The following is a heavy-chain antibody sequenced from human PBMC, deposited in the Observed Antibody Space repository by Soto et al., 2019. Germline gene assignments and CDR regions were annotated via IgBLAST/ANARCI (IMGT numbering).Heavy chain of an antibody. CDR1: GVSINNSDFL. CDR3: ARLTSRISAASHGRSNWLDP. V-gene: IGHV4-39*01. J-gene: IGHJ5*02. D-gene: IGHD2-15*01. CDR2: IYFGGNT. Sequence: PSETLSLTCTVSGVSINNSDFLWGWVRQPPGKALEWIGSIYFGGNTYYHPSLESRVTISADTSKNQISLKLTSVTAAHTAVYYCARLTSRISAASHGRSNWLDPWCPGTLVTVSS.